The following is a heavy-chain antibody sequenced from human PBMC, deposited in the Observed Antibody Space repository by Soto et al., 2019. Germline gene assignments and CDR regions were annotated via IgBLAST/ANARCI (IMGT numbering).Heavy chain of an antibody. Sequence: GGSLRLSCAASGFTVSAYTMHWVRQAPGKGLEWVAVISSDGNNKYYTDSVKGRFTISRDTSTNTLYLQMNSLRAEDTAVYYCAKVQQWLALYYYGMDVWGQGTTVTVSS. V-gene: IGHV3-30-3*01. CDR1: GFTVSAYT. CDR2: ISSDGNNK. CDR3: AKVQQWLALYYYGMDV. J-gene: IGHJ6*02. D-gene: IGHD6-19*01.